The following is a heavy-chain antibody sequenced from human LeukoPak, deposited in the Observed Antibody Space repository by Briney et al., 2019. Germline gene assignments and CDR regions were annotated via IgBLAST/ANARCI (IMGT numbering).Heavy chain of an antibody. D-gene: IGHD1-26*01. J-gene: IGHJ4*02. CDR2: IYPGDSDT. V-gene: IGHV5-51*01. CDR1: GYSFTNYW. Sequence: GESLKISCKGSGYSFTNYWIGWVRQIPGKGLEWMGIIYPGDSDTRYIPSFQGQVTISADKSINTAYLQWTSLKASDTAMYYCARRVDSYWFFDYWGQGTLVTVSS. CDR3: ARRVDSYWFFDY.